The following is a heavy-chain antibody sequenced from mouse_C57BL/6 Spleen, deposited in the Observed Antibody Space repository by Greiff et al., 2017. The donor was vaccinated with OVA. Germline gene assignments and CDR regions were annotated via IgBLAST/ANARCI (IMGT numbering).Heavy chain of an antibody. Sequence: EVNVVESGGGLVKPGGSLKLSCAASGFTFSSYAMSWVRQTPEKRLEWVATISDGGSYTYYPDNVKGRFTISRDNAKNNLYLQMSHLKSEDTAMYYCARDQDSSGYDAMDYWGQGTSVTVSS. J-gene: IGHJ4*01. V-gene: IGHV5-4*01. CDR1: GFTFSSYA. D-gene: IGHD3-2*02. CDR2: ISDGGSYT. CDR3: ARDQDSSGYDAMDY.